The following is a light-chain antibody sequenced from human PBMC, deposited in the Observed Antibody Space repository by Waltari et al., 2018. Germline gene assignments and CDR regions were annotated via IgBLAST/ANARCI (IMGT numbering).Light chain of an antibody. Sequence: EIVLTQFPATLSLSPGERATLSCRASQSISRYLAWYQQKPVQAPRLLIYDASNRATDIPARFSGSGSGTDFTLTISSLEPEDFAVYYCQRRSNWPPTWTFGQGTKVEV. CDR1: QSISRY. CDR3: QRRSNWPPTWT. V-gene: IGKV3-11*01. CDR2: DAS. J-gene: IGKJ1*01.